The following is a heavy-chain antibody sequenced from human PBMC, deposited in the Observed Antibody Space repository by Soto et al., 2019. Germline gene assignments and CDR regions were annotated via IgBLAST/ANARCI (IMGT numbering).Heavy chain of an antibody. CDR3: AMTRLYDTGTNDYHRDALDI. Sequence: EVQLLESGGGMVEPRGSLKLSCVASGFSFGTYVMNWVRQAPGKGLEWVSGVSGSGGRVYSADSVKGRFTISRDNSRNTLYLHMNSLRAEDTAIYYCAMTRLYDTGTNDYHRDALDIWGQGTQVTVSS. J-gene: IGHJ3*02. CDR2: VSGSGGRV. CDR1: GFSFGTYV. D-gene: IGHD3-22*01. V-gene: IGHV3-23*01.